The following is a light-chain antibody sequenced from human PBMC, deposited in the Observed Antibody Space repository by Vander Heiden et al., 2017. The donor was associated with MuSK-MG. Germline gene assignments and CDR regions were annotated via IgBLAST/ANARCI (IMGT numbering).Light chain of an antibody. CDR1: QDISNY. CDR2: DAS. CDR3: QQDYNLPNT. V-gene: IGKV1-33*01. J-gene: IGKJ4*01. Sequence: DIQMTQSPSSLSASVGDRVTITGQASQDISNYLNWYQQKPGKAPKLLIFDASNLETGVPSRFSGSGSGTDFTFTISSLQPEDIATYYCQQDYNLPNTFGGGTKVEIK.